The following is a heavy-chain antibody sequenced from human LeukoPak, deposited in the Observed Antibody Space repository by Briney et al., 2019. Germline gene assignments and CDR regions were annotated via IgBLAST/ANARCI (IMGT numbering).Heavy chain of an antibody. CDR2: IYYSGST. Sequence: SETLSLTCTVSGGSISSYYWSWIRQPPGKGLEWIGYIYYSGSTNYNPSLKSRATISVDTSKNQFSLKLSSVTAADTAVYYCARQYYYYSHMDVWGQGTTVTVSS. CDR3: ARQYYYYSHMDV. J-gene: IGHJ6*02. CDR1: GGSISSYY. V-gene: IGHV4-59*08.